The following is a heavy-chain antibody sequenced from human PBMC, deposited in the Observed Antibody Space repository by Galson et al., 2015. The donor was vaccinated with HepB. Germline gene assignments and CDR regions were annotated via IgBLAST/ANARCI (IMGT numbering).Heavy chain of an antibody. J-gene: IGHJ4*02. Sequence: SETLSLTCAVYGGSFSGYYWSWIRQPPGKGLEWIGEINHSGSTNYNPSLKSRVTISVDTSKNQFSLKLSSVTAADTAVYYCASTDSFRQDYWGQGTLVTVSS. CDR1: GGSFSGYY. CDR2: INHSGST. V-gene: IGHV4-34*01. D-gene: IGHD2-21*01. CDR3: ASTDSFRQDY.